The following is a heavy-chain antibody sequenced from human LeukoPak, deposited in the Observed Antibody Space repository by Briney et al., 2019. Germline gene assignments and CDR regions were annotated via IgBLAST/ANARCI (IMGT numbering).Heavy chain of an antibody. CDR1: GFTFSNYA. V-gene: IGHV3-23*01. D-gene: IGHD4-17*01. Sequence: GGSLRLSCAASGFTFSNYAMSWARQAPGKGLEWVSAVSGSGDSTYYAGSVKGRFTISRDNSKSTVYLQMNSLRAEDTAVYYCAKFWDFGDYAIDYWGQGTLVTVSS. J-gene: IGHJ4*02. CDR3: AKFWDFGDYAIDY. CDR2: VSGSGDST.